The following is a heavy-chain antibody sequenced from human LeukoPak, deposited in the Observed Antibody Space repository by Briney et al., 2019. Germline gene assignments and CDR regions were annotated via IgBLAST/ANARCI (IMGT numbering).Heavy chain of an antibody. CDR3: AREVFAGPAAYFDY. D-gene: IGHD6-25*01. J-gene: IGHJ4*02. CDR1: GYTFTSYG. Sequence: ASVKVSCKASGYTFTSYGISWARQAPGQGLEWMGWISAYNGNTNYAQKLQGRVTMTTDTSTSTAYMELRSLRSDDTAVYYCAREVFAGPAAYFDYWGQGTLVTVSS. V-gene: IGHV1-18*01. CDR2: ISAYNGNT.